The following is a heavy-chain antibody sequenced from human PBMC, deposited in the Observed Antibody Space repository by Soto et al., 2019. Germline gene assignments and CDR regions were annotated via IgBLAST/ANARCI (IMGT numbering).Heavy chain of an antibody. CDR2: ISSSSSYT. J-gene: IGHJ5*01. CDR1: GFTFSDYY. CDR3: ARTPGIAAAGITS. Sequence: GGSLRLSCAASGFTFSDYYMSWIRQAPGKGLEWVSYISSSSSYTNYADSVKGRFTISRDNAKNSLYLQMNSLRAEDTAVYYCARTPGIAAAGITSWGHGTLVTVSS. D-gene: IGHD6-13*01. V-gene: IGHV3-11*06.